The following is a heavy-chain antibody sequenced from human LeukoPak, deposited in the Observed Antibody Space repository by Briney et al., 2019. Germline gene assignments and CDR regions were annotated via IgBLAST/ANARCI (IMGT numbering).Heavy chain of an antibody. D-gene: IGHD5-18*01. CDR2: INHSGST. Sequence: SETLSLTCAVYGGFFSGYYWSWIRQRPGKGLEWIGEINHSGSTTYNPSLKSRVTISVDTSKNQFSLKLSSVTAADTAVYYCARSRGYSYFDYWGQGTLVTVSS. J-gene: IGHJ4*02. CDR3: ARSRGYSYFDY. V-gene: IGHV4-34*01. CDR1: GGFFSGYY.